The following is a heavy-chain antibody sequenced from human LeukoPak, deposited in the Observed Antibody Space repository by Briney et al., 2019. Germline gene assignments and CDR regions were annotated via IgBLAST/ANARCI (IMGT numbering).Heavy chain of an antibody. V-gene: IGHV6-1*01. CDR3: ARDLQNTGDWGLWYDAFDI. J-gene: IGHJ3*02. CDR2: TYYRSKWYD. D-gene: IGHD7-27*01. Sequence: SQTLSLTCAISGDTVSSNSAAWNWIRQSPSRGLEWLGRTYYRSKWYDDYAISVKSRITINPDTSKNQFSLQLNSVTPEDTAVYYCARDLQNTGDWGLWYDAFDIWGQGTMVTVSS. CDR1: GDTVSSNSAA.